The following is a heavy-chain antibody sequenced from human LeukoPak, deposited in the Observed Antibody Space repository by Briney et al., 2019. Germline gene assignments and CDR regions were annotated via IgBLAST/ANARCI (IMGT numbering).Heavy chain of an antibody. Sequence: SETLSLTCTVSGGSISSYYWSWVRQPPGKGLEWIGYIYYSGSTNYSPSLKSRVTISVDPSKNQFSLKLSSVTAADTAVYYCARAGTRGGAFDIWGQGTMVTVSS. CDR3: ARAGTRGGAFDI. D-gene: IGHD3-16*01. CDR1: GGSISSYY. J-gene: IGHJ3*02. CDR2: IYYSGST. V-gene: IGHV4-59*01.